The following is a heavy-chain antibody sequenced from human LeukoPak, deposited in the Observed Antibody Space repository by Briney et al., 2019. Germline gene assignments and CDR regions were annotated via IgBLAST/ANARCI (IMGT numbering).Heavy chain of an antibody. CDR2: MNPNSGNT. Sequence: ASVKVSCKASGCTFTSYDINWVRQATGQGLEWMGWMNPNSGNTGYAQKFQGRVTITRNTSISTAYMELSSLRSEDTAVYYCARGDSSGWYSAFDIWGQGTMVTVSS. V-gene: IGHV1-8*03. CDR1: GCTFTSYD. J-gene: IGHJ3*02. D-gene: IGHD6-19*01. CDR3: ARGDSSGWYSAFDI.